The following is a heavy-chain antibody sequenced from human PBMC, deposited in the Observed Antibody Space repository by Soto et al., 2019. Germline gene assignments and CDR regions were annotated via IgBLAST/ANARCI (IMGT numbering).Heavy chain of an antibody. CDR1: GFTFSTYS. V-gene: IGHV3-21*01. J-gene: IGHJ4*02. CDR2: ISSSGSYI. D-gene: IGHD4-17*01. CDR3: ARDEDGDYFDY. Sequence: EVQLVESGGGLVKPGGSLRLSCAASGFTFSTYSMIWVRQAPGKGLEWVSSISSSGSYIYYADSVKGRFTISRDSAKNSLYLQMNSLRAEDTAVYYCARDEDGDYFDYWGQGTLVTVSS.